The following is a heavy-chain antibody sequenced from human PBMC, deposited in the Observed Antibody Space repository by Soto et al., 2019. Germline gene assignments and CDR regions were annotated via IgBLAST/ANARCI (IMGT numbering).Heavy chain of an antibody. D-gene: IGHD5-18*01. CDR3: AKDGFCSGYHFDF. Sequence: GGSLRLSCAASGFTFSSYAMSWVRQAPGKGLEWVSAISGSGGSTYYADSVKGRFTISRDNSKNTLYLQMNSLRAEDTAVYYRAKDGFCSGYHFDFWGQGTLVTVSS. J-gene: IGHJ4*02. V-gene: IGHV3-23*01. CDR2: ISGSGGST. CDR1: GFTFSSYA.